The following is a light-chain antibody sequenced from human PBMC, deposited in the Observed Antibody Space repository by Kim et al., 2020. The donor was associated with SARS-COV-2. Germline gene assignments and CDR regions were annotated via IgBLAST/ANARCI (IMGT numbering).Light chain of an antibody. V-gene: IGLV7-43*01. CDR3: LIYHELTWI. Sequence: PGGRVTVTCAVNTGAVTSGFYPNWFQQKAGQAPRALIYSTTNRHAWTPARFSGSIRGGKATLTLSDVEPGDEADYYCLIYHELTWIFGGGTQLTVL. CDR1: TGAVTSGFY. J-gene: IGLJ3*02. CDR2: STT.